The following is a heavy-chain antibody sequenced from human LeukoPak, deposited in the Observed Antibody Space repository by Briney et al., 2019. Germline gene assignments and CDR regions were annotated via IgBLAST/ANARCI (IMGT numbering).Heavy chain of an antibody. V-gene: IGHV7-4-1*02. CDR2: INTNTGNP. J-gene: IGHJ4*02. CDR3: ARDDLAEMATILGDY. D-gene: IGHD5-24*01. CDR1: GYTFTKYA. Sequence: ASVKVSCKASGYTFTKYAMNWVRQAPGQGLEWMGWINTNTGNPTYAQGFTGRFVFSLDTSVSTAYLQISSLKAEDTAVYYCARDDLAEMATILGDYWGQGTLVTVSP.